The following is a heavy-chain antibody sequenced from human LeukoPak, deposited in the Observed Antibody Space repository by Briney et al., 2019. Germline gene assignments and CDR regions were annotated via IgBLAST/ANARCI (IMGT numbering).Heavy chain of an antibody. CDR1: GYTFTSYG. Sequence: ASVKVSCKASGYTFTSYGFPWVGQATGQGLEWMGWMNPNSGNTGYAQKFQSRVTMTRNTSISTAYMELSSLRSEDTAVYYCARGYYDILTGSNFDYWGQGTLVTVSS. CDR2: MNPNSGNT. J-gene: IGHJ4*02. CDR3: ARGYYDILTGSNFDY. V-gene: IGHV1-8*01. D-gene: IGHD3-9*01.